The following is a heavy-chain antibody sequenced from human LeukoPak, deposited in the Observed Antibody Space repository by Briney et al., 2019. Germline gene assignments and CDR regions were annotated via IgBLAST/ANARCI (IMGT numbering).Heavy chain of an antibody. D-gene: IGHD3-22*01. V-gene: IGHV3-30*04. J-gene: IGHJ4*02. Sequence: GGSLRLSCAASGFTFSSYAMHWVRQAPGKGLEWVAVISYDGSNKYYADSVKGRFTISRDNSKNTLYLQMNSLRAEDTAVYYCARDQRSSGYYANWGQGTLVTVSS. CDR1: GFTFSSYA. CDR3: ARDQRSSGYYAN. CDR2: ISYDGSNK.